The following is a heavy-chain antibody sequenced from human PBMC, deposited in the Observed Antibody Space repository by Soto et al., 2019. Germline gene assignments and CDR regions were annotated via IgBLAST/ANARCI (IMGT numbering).Heavy chain of an antibody. J-gene: IGHJ4*02. CDR3: ARERQLGPSSGRLDF. CDR1: GDSIDSGGSY. V-gene: IGHV4-31*03. Sequence: PSETLSLTCSVSGDSIDSGGSYWGWIRQRPGKGLEWIGYIYYTGSSYYNPSLKSRLTLSLDTSNNQFSLQLRSVTAADTAVYYCARERQLGPSSGRLDFWGLGTLVTVSS. CDR2: IYYTGSS. D-gene: IGHD6-6*01.